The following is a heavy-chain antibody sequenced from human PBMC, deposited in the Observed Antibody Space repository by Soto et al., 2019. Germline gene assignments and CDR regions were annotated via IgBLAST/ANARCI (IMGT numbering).Heavy chain of an antibody. V-gene: IGHV3-30-3*01. CDR1: GFIFSGYA. Sequence: QVHLVESGGGVVQPGGSLRLSCAASGFIFSGYAMHWVRQAPGKGLEWVAVISYDGNTQYYADSVKGRFTVSRDNSNNILSVEMNNLRDEDTAMYYCAKETNAYEINFWGQGTLVTVSP. CDR3: AKETNAYEINF. J-gene: IGHJ4*02. D-gene: IGHD3-9*01. CDR2: ISYDGNTQ.